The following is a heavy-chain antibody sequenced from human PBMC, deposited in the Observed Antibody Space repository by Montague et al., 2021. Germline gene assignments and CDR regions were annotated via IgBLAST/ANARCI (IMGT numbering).Heavy chain of an antibody. CDR2: ISHDGSNK. D-gene: IGHD3-22*01. J-gene: IGHJ5*02. V-gene: IGHV3-30-3*01. CDR1: GFTFSTFP. Sequence: SRSLSWAASGFTFSTFPMHWVRQAPGKGLEWVALISHDGSNKYYADSVRGRFTVSRDNSKNTLYLQTSSLRADDTAVYYCARWRVYYDSSGYAAWGRGTLVTVSS. CDR3: ARWRVYYDSSGYAA.